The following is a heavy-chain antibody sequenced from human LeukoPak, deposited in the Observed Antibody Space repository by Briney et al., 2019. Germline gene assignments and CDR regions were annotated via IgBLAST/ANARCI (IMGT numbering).Heavy chain of an antibody. D-gene: IGHD5-18*01. CDR3: ARVRGYSYGDLFVEDAFDI. V-gene: IGHV4-59*01. J-gene: IGHJ3*02. CDR1: GGSISSYY. CDR2: IYYSGSI. Sequence: PSETLSLTCTVSGGSISSYYWSWIRQPPGKGLEWIGCIYYSGSINYNPSLKSRLTISVDTSKNQFSLKLSSVTAADTAVYYCARVRGYSYGDLFVEDAFDIWGQGTMVTVSS.